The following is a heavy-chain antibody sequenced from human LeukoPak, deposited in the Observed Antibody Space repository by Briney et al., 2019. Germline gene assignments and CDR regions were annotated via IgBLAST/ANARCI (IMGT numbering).Heavy chain of an antibody. CDR2: IKQDGSEK. Sequence: GGSLRLSCAASGFTFSSYAMNWVRQAPGKGLEWVANIKQDGSEKYYVDSVKGRFTISRDNAKNSLYLQMNSLRAEDTAVYYCAGGYYLDYWGQGTLVTVSS. J-gene: IGHJ4*02. CDR1: GFTFSSYA. V-gene: IGHV3-7*04. CDR3: AGGYYLDY.